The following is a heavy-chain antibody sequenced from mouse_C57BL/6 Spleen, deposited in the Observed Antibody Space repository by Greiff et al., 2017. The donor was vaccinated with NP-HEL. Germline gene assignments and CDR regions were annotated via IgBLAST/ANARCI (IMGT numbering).Heavy chain of an antibody. CDR2: IDPSDSET. CDR3: ARASIYAGRFLYYFDY. V-gene: IGHV1-52*01. CDR1: GYTFTSYW. J-gene: IGHJ2*01. D-gene: IGHD1-1*01. Sequence: QVQLQQPGAELVRPGSSVKLSCKASGYTFTSYWMHWVKQRPIQGLEWIGNIDPSDSETHYNQKFKDKATLTVDKSSSTAYMQISRLTSDDSAVYYCARASIYAGRFLYYFDYWGQGTTLTGSS.